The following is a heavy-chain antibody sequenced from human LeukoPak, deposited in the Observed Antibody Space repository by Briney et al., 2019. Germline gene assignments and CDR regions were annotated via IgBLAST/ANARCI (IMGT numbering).Heavy chain of an antibody. V-gene: IGHV3-7*01. Sequence: GGSLRLSCAATGFIFRSYWMSWVRQAPGKGLEWVANIQQDGSVQCYVDSVKGRFTISRDNAKNSLYLQMNSLSVEDTAVYYCATHDVLTGYPYFDFWGQGTLVAVSS. CDR1: GFIFRSYW. CDR2: IQQDGSVQ. D-gene: IGHD3-9*01. CDR3: ATHDVLTGYPYFDF. J-gene: IGHJ4*02.